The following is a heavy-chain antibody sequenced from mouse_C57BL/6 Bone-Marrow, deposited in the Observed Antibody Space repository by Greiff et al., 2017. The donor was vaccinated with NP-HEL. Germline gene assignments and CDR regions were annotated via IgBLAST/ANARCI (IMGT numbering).Heavy chain of an antibody. J-gene: IGHJ1*03. CDR2: IYPGGGYT. V-gene: IGHV1-63*01. D-gene: IGHD2-4*01. CDR3: ARFGGLRRGWYFDV. CDR1: GYTFTNYW. Sequence: VKLMESGAELVRPGTSVKMSCKASGYTFTNYWIGWAKQRPGHGLEWIGDIYPGGGYTNYNEKFKGKATLTADKSSSTAYMQFSSRTSEDSAIYYCARFGGLRRGWYFDVWGTGTTVTVSS.